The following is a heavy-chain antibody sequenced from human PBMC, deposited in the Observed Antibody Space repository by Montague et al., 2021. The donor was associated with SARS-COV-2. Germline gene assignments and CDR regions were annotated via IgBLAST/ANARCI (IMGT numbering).Heavy chain of an antibody. CDR2: TDHSGT. V-gene: IGHV4-34*01. CDR1: GGSFSDYY. CDR3: ARRPLGYYYYGMDV. Sequence: SETLSLTCAVYGGSFSDYYWTWIRQPPGKGLEWIGETDHSGTNYNPSLQSRVTISVDKSKNQFSLKLSSVTAADTAVYYCARRPLGYYYYGMDVWGQGTTVTVSS. J-gene: IGHJ6*02.